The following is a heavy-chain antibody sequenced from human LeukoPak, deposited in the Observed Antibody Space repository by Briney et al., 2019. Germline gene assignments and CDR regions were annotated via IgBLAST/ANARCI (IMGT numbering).Heavy chain of an antibody. V-gene: IGHV3-33*01. Sequence: GGSLRLSCAASGFTFNTYGMHWVRQAPGKGLEWITVIWHDGSHKDYADSVKGRFTISRDNSKNTVYLQMNDLRAEDTALYYCARGWGSKVYASAFDVWGQGTMVTVSS. CDR3: ARGWGSKVYASAFDV. J-gene: IGHJ3*01. CDR1: GFTFNTYG. CDR2: IWHDGSHK. D-gene: IGHD2-8*01.